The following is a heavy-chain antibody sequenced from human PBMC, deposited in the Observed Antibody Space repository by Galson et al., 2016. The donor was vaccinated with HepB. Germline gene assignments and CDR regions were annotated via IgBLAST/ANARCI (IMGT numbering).Heavy chain of an antibody. V-gene: IGHV3-53*03. CDR2: IYSGGST. Sequence: SLRLSCAVSGFIVNNNYMSWVRQAPGKGLEWVSVIYSGGSTYYADPVRGRFTISRDKSENTLYLQLNSLRAEDTAVYYCARGGDPGTLITVFGVVIPSSYYIDVWGKGTTVTVSS. CDR3: ARGGDPGTLITVFGVVIPSSYYIDV. D-gene: IGHD3-3*01. CDR1: GFIVNNNY. J-gene: IGHJ6*03.